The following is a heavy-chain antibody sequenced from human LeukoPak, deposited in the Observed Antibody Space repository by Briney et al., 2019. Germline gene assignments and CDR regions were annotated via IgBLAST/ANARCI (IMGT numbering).Heavy chain of an antibody. CDR2: IKQGGREI. Sequence: PGGSLRLSCAASGFTLSSFCMIWVRQTPGKGLEWVAYIKQGGREIYYVDSVKGRFTISRDNAKNSLYLQMNSLRAECTALYYCASSRGGKTAPLEFDLRGRGTLVTVSS. V-gene: IGHV3-7*01. D-gene: IGHD6-13*01. J-gene: IGHJ2*01. CDR1: GFTLSSFC. CDR3: ASSRGGKTAPLEFDL.